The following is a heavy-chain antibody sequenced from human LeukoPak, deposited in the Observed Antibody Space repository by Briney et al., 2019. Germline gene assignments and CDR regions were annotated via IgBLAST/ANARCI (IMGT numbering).Heavy chain of an antibody. CDR1: GFTFSYYA. CDR3: AKEWYISGYQGLDF. CDR2: ITGSGDYT. D-gene: IGHD3-22*01. J-gene: IGHJ4*02. Sequence: GGSLRLSCAASGFTFSYYAMSWVRQAPGKGLESVSAITGSGDYTYYADSVKGRFTISRENSKNTLYLQMNSLRAEDTAVYYCAKEWYISGYQGLDFWGQGTLVTVSS. V-gene: IGHV3-23*01.